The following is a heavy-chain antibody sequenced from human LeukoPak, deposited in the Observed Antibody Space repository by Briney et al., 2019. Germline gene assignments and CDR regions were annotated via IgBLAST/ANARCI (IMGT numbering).Heavy chain of an antibody. Sequence: SETLSLTCSVSGGSVSSGTYYWSWIRQPPGKGLEWIGYIYYSGSTNYNPSLKSRVTILVDTSKNQFSLKLSSVTAADTAVYYCAAQSAEYSNYGVHYFDYWGQGTLVTVSS. D-gene: IGHD4-11*01. CDR1: GGSVSSGTYY. V-gene: IGHV4-61*01. CDR3: AAQSAEYSNYGVHYFDY. CDR2: IYYSGST. J-gene: IGHJ4*02.